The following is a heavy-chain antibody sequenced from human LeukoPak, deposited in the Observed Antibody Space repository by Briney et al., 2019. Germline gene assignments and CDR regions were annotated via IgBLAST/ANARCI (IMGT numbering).Heavy chain of an antibody. CDR3: ARDPGGNYFGPGTHFAY. D-gene: IGHD3-10*01. J-gene: IGHJ4*02. CDR1: GYTFTHYY. V-gene: IGHV1-46*01. CDR2: IDGETGNT. Sequence: ASVKVSCKASGYTFTHYYMHWVRQARGQGLEWIGLIDGETGNTRYAQNFQGRVSMTRDTSTSTVYMELSSLRFEDTAVYYCARDPGGNYFGPGTHFAYWGQGALVTVSS.